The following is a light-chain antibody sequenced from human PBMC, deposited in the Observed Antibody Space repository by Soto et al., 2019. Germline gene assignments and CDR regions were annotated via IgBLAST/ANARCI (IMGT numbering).Light chain of an antibody. J-gene: IGKJ3*01. CDR1: QSLVYSYGNTY. V-gene: IGKV2-30*01. CDR2: KVS. CDR3: LQGARCPPV. Sequence: DVVMTQSPLSLPVILGQPASISCRSSQSLVYSYGNTYLSWFQQRPGQSPRRLIYKVSKRDSGVPDRFSGSGSDTNFTLKLSGVDAEDVGVYYCLQGARCPPVFGPGNRVDI.